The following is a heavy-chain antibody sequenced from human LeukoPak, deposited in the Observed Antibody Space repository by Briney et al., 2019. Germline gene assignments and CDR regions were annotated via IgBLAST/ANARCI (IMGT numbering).Heavy chain of an antibody. CDR3: ARETWFGELRLDY. D-gene: IGHD3-10*01. J-gene: IGHJ4*02. Sequence: GASVKVSCKASGYTFTSSYMHWVRQAPGQGLEWVGIINPSTGGIGYAQKFQGRVTMTWDTSTSTVYMELSSLRSDDTAVYYCARETWFGELRLDYWGQGTLVTVSS. CDR1: GYTFTSSY. V-gene: IGHV1-46*01. CDR2: INPSTGGI.